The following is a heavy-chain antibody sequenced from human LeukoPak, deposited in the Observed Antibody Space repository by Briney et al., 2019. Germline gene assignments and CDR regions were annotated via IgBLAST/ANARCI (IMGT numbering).Heavy chain of an antibody. J-gene: IGHJ4*02. CDR2: INPSGGST. Sequence: GASVKVSCKASGYTFTSYDINWVRQATGQGLEWMGIINPSGGSTSYAQKFQGRVTMTRDMSTSTVYMELSSLRSEDTAVYYCARREQQLGLDYWGQGTLVTVSS. D-gene: IGHD6-13*01. V-gene: IGHV1-46*01. CDR3: ARREQQLGLDY. CDR1: GYTFTSYD.